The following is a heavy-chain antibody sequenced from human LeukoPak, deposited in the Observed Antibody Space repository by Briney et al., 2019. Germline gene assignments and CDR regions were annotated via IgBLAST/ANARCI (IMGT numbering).Heavy chain of an antibody. CDR3: ARDVRNGIAVAELDY. V-gene: IGHV1-69*13. D-gene: IGHD6-19*01. CDR2: IIPIFGTA. CDR1: GGTFSSYA. J-gene: IGHJ4*02. Sequence: SVKVSCRASGGTFSSYAISWVRQAPGQGLEWMGGIIPIFGTANYAQKFQGRVTITADESTSTAYMELSSLRSEDTAVYYCARDVRNGIAVAELDYWGQGTLVTVSS.